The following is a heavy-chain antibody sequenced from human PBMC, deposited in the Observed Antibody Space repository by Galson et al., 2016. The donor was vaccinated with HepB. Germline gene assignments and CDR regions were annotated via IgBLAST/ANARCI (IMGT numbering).Heavy chain of an antibody. CDR1: GGSISSSNW. V-gene: IGHV4-4*02. Sequence: TLSLTCAVSGGSISSSNWWTWVRQPPGKGLEWIGQIYHSGGATYNPSLNSRVTMSVDKSKNQFSLRLNSVTAADTAVYYCAGGLYCSRTTCYTAPFEYWGQGAPVTVSS. D-gene: IGHD2-2*02. CDR3: AGGLYCSRTTCYTAPFEY. CDR2: IYHSGGA. J-gene: IGHJ4*02.